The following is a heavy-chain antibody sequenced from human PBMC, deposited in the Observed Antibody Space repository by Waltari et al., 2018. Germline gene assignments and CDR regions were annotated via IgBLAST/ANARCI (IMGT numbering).Heavy chain of an antibody. V-gene: IGHV1-8*03. Sequence: QVQLVQSGAEVKKPGASVKVSCKASGYTFNSYDINWVRQATGQGLGWMGWRNPNSGNTGYAQKFKGRVTITRNTSISTAYMELSSLRSEDTAVYYCARGRTTYGSGIAFDPWGQGTLVTVSS. J-gene: IGHJ5*02. CDR3: ARGRTTYGSGIAFDP. CDR1: GYTFNSYD. CDR2: RNPNSGNT. D-gene: IGHD3-10*01.